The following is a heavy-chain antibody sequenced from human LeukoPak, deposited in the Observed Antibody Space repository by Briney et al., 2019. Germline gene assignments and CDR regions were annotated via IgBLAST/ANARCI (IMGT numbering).Heavy chain of an antibody. J-gene: IGHJ3*02. CDR2: IDPSGSST. V-gene: IGHV1-46*01. D-gene: IGHD2-8*01. CDR3: AGGTTNTKGAFDM. CDR1: GYTFTNYY. Sequence: ASVKVSCKASGYTFTNYYIHWVRQAPGQGLEWMGIIDPSGSSTSYAQKFQGRVTMTRDTSTSTVYMELSSLRSEDTAVYYCAGGTTNTKGAFDMWGQGTMVTVSS.